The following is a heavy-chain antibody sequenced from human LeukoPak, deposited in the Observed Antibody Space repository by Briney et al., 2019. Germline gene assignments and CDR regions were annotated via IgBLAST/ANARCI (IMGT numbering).Heavy chain of an antibody. D-gene: IGHD3-22*01. CDR1: GFTFSNYD. V-gene: IGHV3-30*18. Sequence: GGSLRLSCAASGFTFSNYDMHWVRQAPGKGLEWVAVISYDGRNKYYADSVKGRFTISRDNSKNTLDLQMNSLRAEDTAVYYCAKGDYYDTIGYYPFDFWGQGTLVTVSS. CDR3: AKGDYYDTIGYYPFDF. CDR2: ISYDGRNK. J-gene: IGHJ4*02.